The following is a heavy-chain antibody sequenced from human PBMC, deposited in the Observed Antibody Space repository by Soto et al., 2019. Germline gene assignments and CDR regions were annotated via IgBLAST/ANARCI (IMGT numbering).Heavy chain of an antibody. Sequence: PGESLKISCKGSGYSFTSYWIGWVRQMPGKGLEWMGTIYPGDSDTRYSPSFQGQVTISADKSISTAYLQWSSLKASDTAMYYCARTYYYDSSGYPPRGFEPWGQGTLVTVSS. V-gene: IGHV5-51*01. D-gene: IGHD3-22*01. J-gene: IGHJ5*02. CDR2: IYPGDSDT. CDR1: GYSFTSYW. CDR3: ARTYYYDSSGYPPRGFEP.